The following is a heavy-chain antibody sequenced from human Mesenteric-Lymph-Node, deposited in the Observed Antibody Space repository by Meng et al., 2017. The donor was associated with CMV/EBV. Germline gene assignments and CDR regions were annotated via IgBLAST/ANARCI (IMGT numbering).Heavy chain of an antibody. J-gene: IGHJ4*02. D-gene: IGHD3/OR15-3a*01. CDR1: FSSFT. CDR2: VIPTSGTA. CDR3: AGWAGKGDSGDFWTGPYDY. V-gene: IGHV1-69*05. Sequence: FSSFTLNWVQQAPGQGPEWMGGVIPTSGTAKYPQKFQGRVTITTDESTNTAYMEVSSLRSDDTAVYYCAGWAGKGDSGDFWTGPYDYWGQGTLVTVSS.